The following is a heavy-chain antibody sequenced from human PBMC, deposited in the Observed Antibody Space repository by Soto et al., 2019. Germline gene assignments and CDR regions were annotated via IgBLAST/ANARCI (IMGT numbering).Heavy chain of an antibody. CDR1: GYSFTSYW. J-gene: IGHJ3*02. CDR3: AGCTTAAAGPTSVAFDI. Sequence: PGESLKISCKGSGYSFTSYWIGWVRQMPGKGLEWMGIIYPGDSDTRYSPSFQGQVTISADKSISTAYLQWSSLKASDTAMYYFAGCTTAAAGPTSVAFDIWGKGTMVTVSS. D-gene: IGHD6-13*01. CDR2: IYPGDSDT. V-gene: IGHV5-51*01.